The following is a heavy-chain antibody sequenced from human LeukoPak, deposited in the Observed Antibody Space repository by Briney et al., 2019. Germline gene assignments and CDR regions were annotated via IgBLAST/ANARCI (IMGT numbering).Heavy chain of an antibody. CDR3: ARGRHYYDSSVNRGADY. J-gene: IGHJ4*02. Sequence: GGSLRLSCAASGFSFYTYGMDWVRQAPGKGLEWVSYISSSTTTMLYADSVKGRFTISRDNAKNSLYLQMDSLRAEDTAVYYCARGRHYYDSSVNRGADYWGQGTLVTVSS. CDR2: ISSSTTTM. CDR1: GFSFYTYG. V-gene: IGHV3-48*01. D-gene: IGHD3-22*01.